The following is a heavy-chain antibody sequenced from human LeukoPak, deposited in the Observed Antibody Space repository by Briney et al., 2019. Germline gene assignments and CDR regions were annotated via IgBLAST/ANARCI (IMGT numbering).Heavy chain of an antibody. CDR3: ARDYSSSFSWFDP. CDR2: INPNSGGT. D-gene: IGHD6-6*01. J-gene: IGHJ5*02. V-gene: IGHV1-2*06. CDR1: GYTFTGYY. Sequence: ASVKVSCKASGYTFTGYYMHWVRQAPGQGLEWMGRINPNSGGTNYAQKFQGRVTTTRDTSISTAYMELSRLRSDDTAVYYCARDYSSSFSWFDPWGQGTLVTVSS.